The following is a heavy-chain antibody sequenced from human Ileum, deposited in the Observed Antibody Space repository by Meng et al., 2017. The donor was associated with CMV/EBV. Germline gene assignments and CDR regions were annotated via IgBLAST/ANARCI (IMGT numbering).Heavy chain of an antibody. Sequence: SETLSLTCAVYGGSFSGYYWSWIRQPPGKGLEWIGEINHSGSTNYNPSLKSRVTISVDTSKNQFSLKLSSVTAADTAVYYCARGYRYFDYWGQGTLVTVSS. V-gene: IGHV4-34*01. CDR3: ARGYRYFDY. J-gene: IGHJ4*02. D-gene: IGHD4-11*01. CDR1: GGSFSGYY. CDR2: INHSGST.